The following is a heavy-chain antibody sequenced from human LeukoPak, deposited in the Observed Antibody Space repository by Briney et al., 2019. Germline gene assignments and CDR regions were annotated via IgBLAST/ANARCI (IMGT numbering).Heavy chain of an antibody. D-gene: IGHD2-15*01. CDR3: ARKITVVVGWFDP. CDR2: IKQDGSEK. CDR1: GFTFSSYW. J-gene: IGHJ5*02. Sequence: SGGSLRLSCAASGFTFSSYWMSWVRQAPGKGLEWVANIKQDGSEKYYVDSVKGRFTISRDNAKNSLYLQMNSLRAEDTAVYYCARKITVVVGWFDPWGQGTLVTVSS. V-gene: IGHV3-7*01.